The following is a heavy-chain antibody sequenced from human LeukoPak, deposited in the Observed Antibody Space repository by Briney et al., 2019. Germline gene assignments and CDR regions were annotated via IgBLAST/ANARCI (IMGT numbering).Heavy chain of an antibody. V-gene: IGHV1-18*04. Sequence: GASVKVSCKASGYTFTSYGISWVRQAPGQGLEWMGWISAYNGNTNHAQKLQGRVTMTTDTSTSTAYMELRSLRSDDTAVYYCAREELYGSGSQTPDYWGQGTLVTVSS. D-gene: IGHD3-10*01. CDR1: GYTFTSYG. CDR2: ISAYNGNT. CDR3: AREELYGSGSQTPDY. J-gene: IGHJ4*02.